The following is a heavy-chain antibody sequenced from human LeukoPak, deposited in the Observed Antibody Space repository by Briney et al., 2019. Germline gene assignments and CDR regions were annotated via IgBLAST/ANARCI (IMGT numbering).Heavy chain of an antibody. CDR2: ISDSGGGT. V-gene: IGHV3-23*01. CDR3: ARLSLGH. D-gene: IGHD7-27*01. CDR1: GFTFSSYA. J-gene: IGHJ4*02. Sequence: PGGSLRLSCAASGFTFSSYAMNWVRQAPGKGLEWVSTISDSGGGTYYADSVKGRFTISRDNSKNTVFLQMNSLRAEDTALYYCARLSLGHWGQGTRVTVSS.